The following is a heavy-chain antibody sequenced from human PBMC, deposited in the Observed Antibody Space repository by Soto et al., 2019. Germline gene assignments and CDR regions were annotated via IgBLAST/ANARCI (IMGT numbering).Heavy chain of an antibody. CDR3: VRHRTNYYYYYMDV. J-gene: IGHJ6*03. CDR2: IYYTGTT. V-gene: IGHV4-39*01. Sequence: SETLSLTCTVSGGSISSSNHFWGWIRQPPGKGLEWIATIYYTGTTYYSPSLKSRLTISLDMSNNQFSLRVTSVTAADTAVYYCVRHRTNYYYYYMDVWGKGTTVTVSS. CDR1: GGSISSSNHF.